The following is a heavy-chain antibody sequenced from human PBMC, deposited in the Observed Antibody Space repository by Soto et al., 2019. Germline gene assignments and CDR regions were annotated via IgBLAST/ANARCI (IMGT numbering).Heavy chain of an antibody. J-gene: IGHJ4*02. CDR2: ISGSGGST. CDR3: ARRGSGSYYDY. V-gene: IGHV3-23*01. CDR1: GFTFSSYA. D-gene: IGHD1-26*01. Sequence: EVQLLESGGGLVQPGGSLRLSCAASGFTFSSYAMRWVRQAPGKGLEWVSAISGSGGSTYYAGSVKGRFTISRDNSKNTVYLQMNSLRAENTAVYYCARRGSGSYYDYWGQGTLVTVSS.